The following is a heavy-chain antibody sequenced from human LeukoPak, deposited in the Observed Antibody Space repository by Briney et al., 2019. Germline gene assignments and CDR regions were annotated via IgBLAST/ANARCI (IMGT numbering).Heavy chain of an antibody. V-gene: IGHV1-2*02. CDR1: GYTFTGYY. D-gene: IGHD2-15*01. CDR2: INPNSGGT. Sequence: ASEKVSCKASGYTFTGYYMHWVRQAPGQGLEWMGWINPNSGGTNYAQKFQGRVTMTRDTSISTAYMELSRLRSDDTAVYYCARDGGYCSGGSCLNFDYWGQGTLVTVSS. J-gene: IGHJ4*02. CDR3: ARDGGYCSGGSCLNFDY.